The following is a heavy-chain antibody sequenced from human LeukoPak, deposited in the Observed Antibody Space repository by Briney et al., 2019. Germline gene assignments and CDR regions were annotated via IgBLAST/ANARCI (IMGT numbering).Heavy chain of an antibody. CDR1: GFTFSSYA. CDR3: AKEPQKNDYYYGMDV. Sequence: GSLRLSCSASGFTFSSYAMHWVRQAPGKGLEYVSAISSNGGSTYYADSVKGRFTISRDNSKNTLYLQMSSLRAEDTAVYYCAKEPQKNDYYYGMDVWGQGTTVTVSS. D-gene: IGHD1-1*01. J-gene: IGHJ6*02. CDR2: ISSNGGST. V-gene: IGHV3-64D*06.